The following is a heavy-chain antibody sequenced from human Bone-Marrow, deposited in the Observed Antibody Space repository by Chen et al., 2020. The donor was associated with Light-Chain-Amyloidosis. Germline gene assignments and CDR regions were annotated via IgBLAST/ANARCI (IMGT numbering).Heavy chain of an antibody. J-gene: IGHJ4*02. CDR3: AEGRYSNLDY. CDR2: IIPPLGTA. D-gene: IGHD4-4*01. Sequence: QVLLVQSGAEVKKPGSSVKVSCKASGGTFSTSAINWVRQAPGQGLEWMGGIIPPLGTASYAQKFQGRVTITADESTSTVYMELSSLRFEDTAVYYCAEGRYSNLDYWGQGTLVTVSS. CDR1: GGTFSTSA. V-gene: IGHV1-69*01.